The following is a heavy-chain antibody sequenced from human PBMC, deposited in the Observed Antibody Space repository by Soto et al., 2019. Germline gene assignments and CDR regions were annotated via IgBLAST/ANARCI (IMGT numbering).Heavy chain of an antibody. J-gene: IGHJ3*02. Sequence: GGSLRLSCAASGFTFSSYAMSWVRQAPGKGLEWVSAISGSGGSTYYADSVKGRFTISRDNSKNTLYLQMNSLRAEDTAVYYCAITLSYSSSWMNGAFDIWGQGTMVTVSS. V-gene: IGHV3-23*01. CDR2: ISGSGGST. D-gene: IGHD6-13*01. CDR3: AITLSYSSSWMNGAFDI. CDR1: GFTFSSYA.